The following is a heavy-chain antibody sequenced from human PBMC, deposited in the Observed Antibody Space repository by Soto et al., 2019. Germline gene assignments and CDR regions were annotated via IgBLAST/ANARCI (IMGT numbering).Heavy chain of an antibody. V-gene: IGHV1-46*01. J-gene: IGHJ4*02. CDR1: GYTFTSYY. CDR2: INPSVGST. D-gene: IGHD3-3*02. CDR3: ARLRRDGYQRENGHFYYFDY. Sequence: QVQLVQSGAEVKKPGASVKVSCKASGYTFTSYYMHWVRQAPGQGLEWMGIINPSVGSTSYAQKFQGRVTMTRDTSTSTVYMELSSLRCEDTAVYYCARLRRDGYQRENGHFYYFDYWGQGTLVTVSS.